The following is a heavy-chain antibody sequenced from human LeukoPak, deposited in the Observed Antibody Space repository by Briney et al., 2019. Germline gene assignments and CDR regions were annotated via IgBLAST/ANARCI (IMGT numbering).Heavy chain of an antibody. Sequence: ASVKVSCKASGYTFTSYGISWVRQAPGQGLEWMGWISAYNGNTNYAQKRQGRVTMTTDTSTSTAYMELRSLRPDDTAVYYCARTRFGETDGMDVWGQGTTVTVSS. CDR2: ISAYNGNT. CDR3: ARTRFGETDGMDV. V-gene: IGHV1-18*01. D-gene: IGHD3-10*01. J-gene: IGHJ6*02. CDR1: GYTFTSYG.